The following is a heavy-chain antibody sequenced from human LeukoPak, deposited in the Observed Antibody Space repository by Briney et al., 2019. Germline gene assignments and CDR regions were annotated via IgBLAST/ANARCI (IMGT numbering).Heavy chain of an antibody. CDR2: IYYSGST. CDR3: ARDRTSSPYYDILTGTYYYYGMDV. J-gene: IGHJ6*02. Sequence: PSETLSLTCTVSGGSISSYYWSWIRQPPVKGLEWIGYIYYSGSTNYNPSLKSRVTISVDTSKNQFSLKLSSVTAADTAVYYCARDRTSSPYYDILTGTYYYYGMDVWGQGTTVTVSS. D-gene: IGHD3-9*01. V-gene: IGHV4-59*01. CDR1: GGSISSYY.